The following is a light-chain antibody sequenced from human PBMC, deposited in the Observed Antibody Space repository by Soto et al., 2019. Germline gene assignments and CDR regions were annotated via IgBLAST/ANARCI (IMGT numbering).Light chain of an antibody. J-gene: IGLJ3*02. CDR2: DVS. CDR3: SSYEGSNTWV. CDR1: SNDVGGYDF. V-gene: IGLV2-8*01. Sequence: QSVLTQPPSASGSPGQSVTISCTGTSNDVGGYDFVSWYQHHPDKAPKVMIFDVSKRPSGVPDRFSGSKSGNTASLTVSGLQAEDEADYYCSSYEGSNTWVFGGGTKLTVL.